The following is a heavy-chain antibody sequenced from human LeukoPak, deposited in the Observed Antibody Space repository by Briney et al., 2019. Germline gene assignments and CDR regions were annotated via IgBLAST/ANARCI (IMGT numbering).Heavy chain of an antibody. CDR2: IKEDGSDK. Sequence: GGSLRLSCAALGFTFSTYWMSWVRQAPGKGLEWVANIKEDGSDKHYVDSVKGRFTISRDNAQNSLYLQMNSLRVEDTAVYYCAREIPGGATDLDCWGQGTLVTVSS. J-gene: IGHJ4*02. D-gene: IGHD1-26*01. CDR1: GFTFSTYW. V-gene: IGHV3-7*01. CDR3: AREIPGGATDLDC.